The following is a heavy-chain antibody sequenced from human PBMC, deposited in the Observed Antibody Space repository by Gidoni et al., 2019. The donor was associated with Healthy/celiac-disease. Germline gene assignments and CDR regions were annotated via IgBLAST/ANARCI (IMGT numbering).Heavy chain of an antibody. CDR3: ARDFGGDYVEVGMDV. D-gene: IGHD4-17*01. J-gene: IGHJ6*02. V-gene: IGHV3-21*01. Sequence: LEWVSSISSSSSYIYYADSVKGRFTISRDNAKNSLYLQMNSLRAEDTAVYYCARDFGGDYVEVGMDVWGQGTTVTVSS. CDR2: ISSSSSYI.